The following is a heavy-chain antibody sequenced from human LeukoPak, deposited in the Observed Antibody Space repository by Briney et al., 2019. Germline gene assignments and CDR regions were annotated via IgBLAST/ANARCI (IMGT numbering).Heavy chain of an antibody. Sequence: SETLSLTCIVSGGSISSNNYYWGWIRQPPGKGLEWIGSIYSSGSTSYSPSLKSRVTISVDTSKNQFPLKLTSVTAADTAVYYCARNQSTSRETYFDYWGQGTLVTVSS. D-gene: IGHD1-26*01. CDR1: GGSISSNNYY. J-gene: IGHJ4*02. V-gene: IGHV4-39*01. CDR2: IYSSGST. CDR3: ARNQSTSRETYFDY.